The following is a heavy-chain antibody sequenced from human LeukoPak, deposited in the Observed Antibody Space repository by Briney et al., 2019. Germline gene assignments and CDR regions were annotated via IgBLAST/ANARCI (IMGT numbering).Heavy chain of an antibody. CDR3: ERDPVRGHGDYFDY. CDR2: ISFDGNTQ. D-gene: IGHD4-17*01. Sequence: GRSLRLSCAASGFTFSAYAMHWVRPATGKGLEWVAVISFDGNTQYYADSVKGRFTISRDASEGTLPLQMNSLRPEDSAVYYCERDPVRGHGDYFDYWGQGTLVTVSS. V-gene: IGHV3-30*04. CDR1: GFTFSAYA. J-gene: IGHJ4*02.